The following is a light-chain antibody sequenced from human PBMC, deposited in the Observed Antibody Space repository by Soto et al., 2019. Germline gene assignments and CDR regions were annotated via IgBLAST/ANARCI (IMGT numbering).Light chain of an antibody. J-gene: IGKJ2*01. V-gene: IGKV3-20*01. CDR2: GAS. CDR3: QQYGSSPYT. CDR1: QSVSNSY. Sequence: EIVLTKSPGTLSLSPGERATLSCRASQSVSNSYLAWYQQKPGQAPRLLIYGASSRATGIPDRFSGSGSGTDFTLTISRLEPEDFAVYYCQQYGSSPYTFGQGTKLEIK.